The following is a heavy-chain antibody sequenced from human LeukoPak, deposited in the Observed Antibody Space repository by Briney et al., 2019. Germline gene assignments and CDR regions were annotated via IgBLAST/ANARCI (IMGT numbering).Heavy chain of an antibody. J-gene: IGHJ4*02. CDR3: AKDHVWIQLWSSWVDY. D-gene: IGHD5-18*01. CDR2: ISYDGSNK. CDR1: GFTFSSYG. Sequence: PGRSLGLSCAASGFTFSSYGMPWVRQAPGKGLEWVAVISYDGSNKYYADSVKGRFTISRDNSKNTLYLQMNSLRAEDTAVYYCAKDHVWIQLWSSWVDYWGQGTLVTVSS. V-gene: IGHV3-30*18.